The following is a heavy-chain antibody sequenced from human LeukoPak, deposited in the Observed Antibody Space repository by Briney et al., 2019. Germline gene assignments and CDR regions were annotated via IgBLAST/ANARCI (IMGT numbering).Heavy chain of an antibody. CDR3: ARDRIDGDYVNYYFMDV. J-gene: IGHJ6*03. D-gene: IGHD4-17*01. V-gene: IGHV4-61*02. Sequence: SETLSLTCTVSGGSISSGSNYWSWIRQPAGKGLEWIGRVYTSGSTKYNPSLKSRVTISVDTSKNQFSLNLRSVTPADTAVYYCARDRIDGDYVNYYFMDVWGKGTTVIVSS. CDR1: GGSISSGSNY. CDR2: VYTSGST.